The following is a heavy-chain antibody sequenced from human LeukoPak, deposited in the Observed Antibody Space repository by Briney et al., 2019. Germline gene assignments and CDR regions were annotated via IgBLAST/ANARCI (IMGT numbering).Heavy chain of an antibody. CDR1: GGSISSYY. CDR3: ARATTWFDP. J-gene: IGHJ5*02. D-gene: IGHD5-24*01. V-gene: IGHV4-59*01. CDR2: IYYSGST. Sequence: SETLSLTCTVSGGSISSYYWSWIRQPPGKGLEWIGYIYYSGSTNYNPSLKSRVAISVDTSKNQFSLKLSSVTAADTAVYYCARATTWFDPWGQGTLVTVSS.